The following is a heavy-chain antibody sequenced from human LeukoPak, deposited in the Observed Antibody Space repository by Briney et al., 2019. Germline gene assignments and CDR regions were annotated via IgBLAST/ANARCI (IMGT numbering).Heavy chain of an antibody. D-gene: IGHD3-10*01. CDR1: GFSVRSNY. CDR2: IYSGGRT. CDR3: ARDRPLYGPGNYV. V-gene: IGHV3-66*01. Sequence: PGGSLRLSCAASGFSVRSNYMSWVRQAPGKGLEWVAVIYSGGRTNYADSVKGRFTISSDDSKDTLYLQMNSLRAEDTAVYYCARDRPLYGPGNYVWGQGTTVTVSS. J-gene: IGHJ6*02.